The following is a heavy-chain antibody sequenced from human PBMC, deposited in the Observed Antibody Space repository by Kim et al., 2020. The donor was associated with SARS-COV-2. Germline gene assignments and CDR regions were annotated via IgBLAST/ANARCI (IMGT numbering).Heavy chain of an antibody. D-gene: IGHD6-13*01. V-gene: IGHV3-74*01. CDR3: ARVQYTSNCLLY. CDR1: GFTFSTYW. Sequence: GGSLRLSCAASGFTFSTYWMHWVRQAPGKGLVWVSRINSDGSDSNYADSVKGRFTISRDNAKNTLYLQMNSLRAEDTAVYYCARVQYTSNCLLYWGQGTLVTVSS. CDR2: INSDGSDS. J-gene: IGHJ4*02.